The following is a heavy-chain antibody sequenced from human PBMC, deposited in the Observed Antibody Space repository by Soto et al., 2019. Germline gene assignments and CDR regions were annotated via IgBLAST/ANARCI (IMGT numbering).Heavy chain of an antibody. Sequence: SKTPSLTCAVYGGSFSGYYWSWIRQPPGKGLEWIGEINHSGSTNYNPSLKSRVTISVDTSKNQFSLKLSSVTAADTAVYYCARVIRSILYYYYYGMDDWCQRISVT. V-gene: IGHV4-34*01. D-gene: IGHD2-21*01. CDR2: INHSGST. CDR1: GGSFSGYY. J-gene: IGHJ6*02. CDR3: ARVIRSILYYYYYGMDD.